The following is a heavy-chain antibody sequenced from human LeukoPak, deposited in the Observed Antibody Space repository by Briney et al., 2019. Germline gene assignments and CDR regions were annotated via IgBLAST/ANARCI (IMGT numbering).Heavy chain of an antibody. V-gene: IGHV4-59*01. CDR3: ARGLRWPTYYFDY. J-gene: IGHJ4*02. Sequence: SETLSLTCTVSRGSITSYYWSWIRQPPGKGLEWIGYVSYSGSANYNPSLKSRVTISVDTSKNQFSLKLSSVTAADTAVYYCARGLRWPTYYFDYWGQGTLVTVSS. CDR2: VSYSGSA. CDR1: RGSITSYY. D-gene: IGHD4-23*01.